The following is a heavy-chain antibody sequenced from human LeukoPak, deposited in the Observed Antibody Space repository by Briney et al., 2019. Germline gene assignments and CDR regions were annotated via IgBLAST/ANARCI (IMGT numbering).Heavy chain of an antibody. CDR1: GFTFDDYA. D-gene: IGHD6-13*01. CDR2: ISWNSGSI. Sequence: GRSLRLSCAASGFTFDDYAMPWVRQAPGKGLEWVSSISWNSGSIGYADSVKGRFTISRDNAKNSLYLQMNSLRAEDTALYYCAKDEKYSSSWYADWGQGTLVTVSS. CDR3: AKDEKYSSSWYAD. V-gene: IGHV3-9*01. J-gene: IGHJ4*02.